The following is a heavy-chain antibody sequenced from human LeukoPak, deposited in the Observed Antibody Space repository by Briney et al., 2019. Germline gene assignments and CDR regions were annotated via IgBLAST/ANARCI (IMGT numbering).Heavy chain of an antibody. CDR1: GYTFTAYY. D-gene: IGHD1-26*01. CDR2: INPNNGDT. J-gene: IGHJ4*02. Sequence: ASVRVSCKASGYTFTAYYIHWVRQAPGQGLEWMGWINPNNGDTHYAQKFQGRVTLTRDSSISTAYMEVRSLRSDDTAVYYCARSSRGDYWGQGTQVTVSS. CDR3: ARSSRGDY. V-gene: IGHV1-2*02.